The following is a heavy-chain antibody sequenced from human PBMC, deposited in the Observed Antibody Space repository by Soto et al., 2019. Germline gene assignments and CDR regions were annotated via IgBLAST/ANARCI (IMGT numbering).Heavy chain of an antibody. CDR3: AIEGGVTIFGVVTSGNGMDV. CDR2: IIPIFGTA. V-gene: IGHV1-69*13. CDR1: GGTFSSYA. J-gene: IGHJ6*02. D-gene: IGHD3-3*01. Sequence: SVKVSCKASGGTFSSYAISWVRQAPGQGLEWMGGIIPIFGTANYAQKFQGRVTITADESTSTAYMELSSLRSEDTAVYYCAIEGGVTIFGVVTSGNGMDVWGQGTTVTVSS.